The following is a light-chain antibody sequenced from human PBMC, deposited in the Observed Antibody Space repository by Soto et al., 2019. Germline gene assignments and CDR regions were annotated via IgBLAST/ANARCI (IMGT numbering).Light chain of an antibody. V-gene: IGLV1-40*01. CDR3: QSYDSTLSARYV. CDR1: SSNIGAGYD. Sequence: QSVLTQPPSVSGAPGQRVTISCTGSSSNIGAGYDVHWYQQRPGTAPKLLIFGNTNRPSGVPDRFSGSKSGTSASLAITGLQAEDEGDYYCQSYDSTLSARYVFGTGTKLPVL. CDR2: GNT. J-gene: IGLJ1*01.